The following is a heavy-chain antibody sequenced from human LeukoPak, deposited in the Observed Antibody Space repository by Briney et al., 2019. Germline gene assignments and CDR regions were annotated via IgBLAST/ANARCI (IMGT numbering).Heavy chain of an antibody. CDR2: INPNSGGT. J-gene: IGHJ4*02. V-gene: IGHV1-2*06. D-gene: IGHD3-16*01. CDR3: ARDPGEDTVSYFDY. Sequence: GASVKVSCQASGYGITGYYIHWVRQAPGQGLEWMGRINPNSGGTNSAQTFQGRITMTRDTSISTVYMELTRLRSDDTAVYYCARDPGEDTVSYFDYWGQGALVSVSS. CDR1: GYGITGYY.